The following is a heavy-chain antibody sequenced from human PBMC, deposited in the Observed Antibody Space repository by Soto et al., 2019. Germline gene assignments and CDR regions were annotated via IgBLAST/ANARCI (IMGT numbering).Heavy chain of an antibody. Sequence: QVQLVQSGAEVKKPGSSVKVSCKASGGTFSSYAISWVRQAPGQGLEWMGGIIPIFGTADYAQKFQGRVTSTAXEXTXTXXMELSSLRSEDTAVYYCASPPIVATIVNYYYGMDVWGQGTTVTVSS. CDR1: GGTFSSYA. V-gene: IGHV1-69*12. CDR2: IIPIFGTA. D-gene: IGHD5-12*01. J-gene: IGHJ6*02. CDR3: ASPPIVATIVNYYYGMDV.